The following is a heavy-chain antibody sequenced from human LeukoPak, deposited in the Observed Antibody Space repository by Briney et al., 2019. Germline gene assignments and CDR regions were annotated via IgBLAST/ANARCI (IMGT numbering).Heavy chain of an antibody. CDR3: VREIGAPGSFDF. Sequence: GGSLRLSCAASGFTFRRYWMHWVRQAPGEGLVWVSRNNPDGSHTTYADAVEGRFTISRDNAKNTLYLQMNSLRAEDTAVFYCVREIGAPGSFDFWGPGTMVAVSS. CDR2: NNPDGSHT. CDR1: GFTFRRYW. V-gene: IGHV3-74*01. D-gene: IGHD6-13*01. J-gene: IGHJ3*01.